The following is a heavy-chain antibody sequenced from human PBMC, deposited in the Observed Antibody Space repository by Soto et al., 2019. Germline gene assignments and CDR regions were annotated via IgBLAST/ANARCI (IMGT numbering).Heavy chain of an antibody. J-gene: IGHJ5*02. CDR3: ASGFDSDGLYNGGHP. CDR2: ILHIGGT. D-gene: IGHD3-22*01. Sequence: VQLQESGPGLVKPSGTLSLTCTVSGGSISTTNWWSWVRQSPGKDRGWFGEILHIGGTNYNPPLKSRVTISIDKSKNQFSLRLSSVTAADTAVYYCASGFDSDGLYNGGHPWGQGTLVSVSS. V-gene: IGHV4-4*02. CDR1: GGSISTTNW.